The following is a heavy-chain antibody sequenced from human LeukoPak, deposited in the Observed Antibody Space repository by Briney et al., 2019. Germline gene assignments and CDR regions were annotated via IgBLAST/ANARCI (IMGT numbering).Heavy chain of an antibody. D-gene: IGHD3-10*02. CDR3: AELGITMIGGV. CDR1: GFTFRSYW. J-gene: IGHJ6*04. CDR2: IKQDGSEK. Sequence: GGSLRLSCAASGFTFRSYWMSWVRQAPGKGLEWVANIKQDGSEKYYVDSVKGRFTISRDNAKNSLYLQMNSLRAEGTAVYYCAELGITMIGGVWGKGTTVTISS. V-gene: IGHV3-7*01.